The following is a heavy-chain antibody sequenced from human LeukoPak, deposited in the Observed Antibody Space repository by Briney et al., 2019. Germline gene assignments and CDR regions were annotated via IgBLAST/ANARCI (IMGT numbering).Heavy chain of an antibody. CDR2: IYYSGST. V-gene: IGHV4-31*03. Sequence: PSETLSLTCTVSGGSISSGGYYWSWIRQHPGKGLEWIGYIYYSGSTYYNPPLKSRVTMSVDTSKNQFSLKLSSVTAADTAVYYCARGSPHWFDPWGQGTLVTVSS. J-gene: IGHJ5*02. CDR3: ARGSPHWFDP. CDR1: GGSISSGGYY.